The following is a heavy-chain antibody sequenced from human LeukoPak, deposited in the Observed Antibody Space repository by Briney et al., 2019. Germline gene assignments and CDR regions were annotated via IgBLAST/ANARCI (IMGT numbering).Heavy chain of an antibody. CDR2: IWYDGSNK. CDR1: GVTLSSYG. CDR3: ARDGPTYYYDSSGYYDY. J-gene: IGHJ4*02. Sequence: GGSLRLSCAASGVTLSSYGMHWVRQAPGKGLEWVAVIWYDGSNKYYADSVKGRFTISRDNSKNTLYLQMNSLRAEDTAVYYCARDGPTYYYDSSGYYDYWGQGTLVTVS. D-gene: IGHD3-22*01. V-gene: IGHV3-33*08.